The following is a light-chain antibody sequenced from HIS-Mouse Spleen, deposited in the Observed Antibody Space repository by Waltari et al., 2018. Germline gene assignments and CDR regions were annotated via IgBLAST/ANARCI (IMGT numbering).Light chain of an antibody. CDR1: SSDVGGSTY. CDR3: SSYTSSSSWV. Sequence: QSALTQPASVSGSPGQSITISCPGTSSDVGGSTYVSCYQQHPGKAPKLMIYEVSNRPSGVSNRFSGSKSGNTASLTISGLQAEDEADYYCSSYTSSSSWVFGGGTKLTVL. V-gene: IGLV2-14*01. CDR2: EVS. J-gene: IGLJ3*02.